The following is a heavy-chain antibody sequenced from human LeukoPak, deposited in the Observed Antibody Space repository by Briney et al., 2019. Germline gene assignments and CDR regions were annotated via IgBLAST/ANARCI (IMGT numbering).Heavy chain of an antibody. D-gene: IGHD2-8*01. J-gene: IGHJ3*02. CDR3: AGNPRRMDAFDI. CDR2: ISGSSSTI. V-gene: IGHV3-11*01. Sequence: RGSLRLSCAASGFSFSDHYMSWIRQAPGKGLEWVAYISGSSSTIYYVDSVRGRFTISRDNSKESLFLQMDSLRVEDTALYYCAGNPRRMDAFDIWGQGTMVTVPS. CDR1: GFSFSDHY.